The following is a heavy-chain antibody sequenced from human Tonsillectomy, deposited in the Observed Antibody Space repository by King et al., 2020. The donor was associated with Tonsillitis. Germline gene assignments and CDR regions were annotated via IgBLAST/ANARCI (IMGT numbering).Heavy chain of an antibody. CDR2: IIPNFATT. J-gene: IGHJ3*02. CDR3: ARENDDQGGSFDI. CDR1: GGTFSSSA. D-gene: IGHD3-16*01. Sequence: VQLVESGAEVTKPGSSVKVSCKASGGTFSSSAISWVRQVPGPGLEWMGGIIPNFATTNYAQKFQGRVTITADESTSTAYMELTSLTSEDTAVYYCARENDDQGGSFDIWGQGTTVTVSS. V-gene: IGHV1-69*01.